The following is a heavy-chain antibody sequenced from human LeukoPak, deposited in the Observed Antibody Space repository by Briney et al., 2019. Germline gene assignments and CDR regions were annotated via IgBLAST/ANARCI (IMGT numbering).Heavy chain of an antibody. Sequence: SETLSLTCTVSGGSISSGSYYWSWIRQPAGKGLEWIGRIYTSGSTNYNPSLKSRLTMSVDTSKNQFSLKLSSVTAADTAVYYCARDSSGYYHWFDPWGQGTLVTVSS. CDR1: GGSISSGSYY. V-gene: IGHV4-61*02. CDR2: IYTSGST. J-gene: IGHJ5*02. CDR3: ARDSSGYYHWFDP. D-gene: IGHD3-22*01.